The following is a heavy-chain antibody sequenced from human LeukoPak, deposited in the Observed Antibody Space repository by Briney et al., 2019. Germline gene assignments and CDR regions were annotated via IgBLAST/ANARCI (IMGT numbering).Heavy chain of an antibody. Sequence: PGGSLRLSCAASGFTVSSNYMSWIRQAPGKGLEWVSVIYSGGSTFYADSVKGRFSISRDNSKNTLYLQMNSLGVEDTAVYYCTRTTGQRCFDCWGQGTQVTVSS. CDR2: IYSGGST. CDR1: GFTVSSNY. J-gene: IGHJ4*02. CDR3: TRTTGQRCFDC. D-gene: IGHD4-11*01. V-gene: IGHV3-53*01.